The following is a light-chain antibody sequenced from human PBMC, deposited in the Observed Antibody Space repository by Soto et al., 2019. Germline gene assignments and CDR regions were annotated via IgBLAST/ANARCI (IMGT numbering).Light chain of an antibody. J-gene: IGKJ1*01. V-gene: IGKV3-11*01. CDR2: DAY. CDR1: QSFRGL. CDR3: QQYNNWPRT. Sequence: EVVFTHAPVTLSLSPGERATLSCMASQSFRGLLACCQQKPGPAPSLLIYDAYNRATGIPPRFSGSGSGTDFTLTISSLQSEDFAVYYCQQYNNWPRTFGQGTKVDI.